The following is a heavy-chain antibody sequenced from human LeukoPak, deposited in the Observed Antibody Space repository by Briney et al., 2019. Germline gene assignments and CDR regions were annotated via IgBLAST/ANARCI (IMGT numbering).Heavy chain of an antibody. J-gene: IGHJ4*02. CDR1: GYTFTSYA. D-gene: IGHD3-3*01. V-gene: IGHV7-4-1*02. Sequence: ASVKVSCKASGYTFTSYAMNWVRQAPGQGLEWMGWINTNTGNPTYAQGFTGRFVFSLDTSVSTAYLQISSLKAGDTAVYYCASLDFWSGYYPFDYWGQGTLVTVSS. CDR3: ASLDFWSGYYPFDY. CDR2: INTNTGNP.